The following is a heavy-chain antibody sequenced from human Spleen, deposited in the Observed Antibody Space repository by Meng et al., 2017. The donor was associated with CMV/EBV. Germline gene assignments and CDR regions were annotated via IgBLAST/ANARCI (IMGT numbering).Heavy chain of an antibody. V-gene: IGHV3-21*01. CDR2: ISSSSSYI. J-gene: IGHJ6*02. D-gene: IGHD2-21*02. Sequence: GESLKISCAASGFTFSSYSMNWVRQAPGKGLEWVSSISSSSSYIYYADSVKGRFTISRDNAKNSLYLQMNSLRAEDTAVYYCARVEVVTADYYYYGMDVWGQGTTVTVSS. CDR1: GFTFSSYS. CDR3: ARVEVVTADYYYYGMDV.